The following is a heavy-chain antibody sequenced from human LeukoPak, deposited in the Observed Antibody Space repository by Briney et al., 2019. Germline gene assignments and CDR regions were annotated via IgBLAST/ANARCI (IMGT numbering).Heavy chain of an antibody. CDR1: GFTFSNYP. CDR2: ISYDGNNK. V-gene: IGHV3-30-3*01. CDR3: AKDQGSGWLDY. Sequence: GRSLRLYCAASGFTFSNYPIHWVRQAPGKGLEWVAVISYDGNNKYYADSVKGRFTISGDNSKNTLYLQMNSLRAEDTAVYYCAKDQGSGWLDYWGQGTLVTVSS. D-gene: IGHD6-19*01. J-gene: IGHJ4*02.